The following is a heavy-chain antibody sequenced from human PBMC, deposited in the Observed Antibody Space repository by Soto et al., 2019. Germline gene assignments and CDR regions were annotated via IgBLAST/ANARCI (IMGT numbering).Heavy chain of an antibody. CDR2: IFSNDEK. Sequence: SGPTLVNPTETLTLTCTVSGFSLSNAGMGVSWIRQPPGKALEWLAHIFSNDEKSYSTSLKSRLTISKDTSKSQVVLTMTNMDPVDTATYYCARIQRDIVVVPAVSRHSSSFDPWDQGTLGTVST. D-gene: IGHD2-2*01. J-gene: IGHJ5*02. CDR1: GFSLSNAGMG. CDR3: ARIQRDIVVVPAVSRHSSSFDP. V-gene: IGHV2-26*01.